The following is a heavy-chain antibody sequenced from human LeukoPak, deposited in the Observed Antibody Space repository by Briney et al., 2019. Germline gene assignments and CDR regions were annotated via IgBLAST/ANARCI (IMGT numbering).Heavy chain of an antibody. CDR3: VRSVEGNFDC. Sequence: GGSLRLSCAASGFTFSIYSVNWVRQAPGKGLEWVSYMTSDTRTIYYADSVRGRFTISRDNAKNSLYLQMNSLRDDDMAIYYCVRSVEGNFDCWGQGTLVTVSS. CDR1: GFTFSIYS. J-gene: IGHJ4*02. CDR2: MTSDTRTI. V-gene: IGHV3-48*02.